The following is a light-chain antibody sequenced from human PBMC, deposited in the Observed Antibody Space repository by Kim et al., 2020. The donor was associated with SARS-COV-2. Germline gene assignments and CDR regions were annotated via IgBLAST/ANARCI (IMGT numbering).Light chain of an antibody. CDR2: ANN. Sequence: GPSVTLSCSGRTSNVGKTFVYWYQQLPGTAPRLLIYANNQRPSGVPDRFSGSKSGTSASLAISELRSEDEANYYCAAWDDTLSARVFGGGTQLTVL. V-gene: IGLV1-47*02. CDR3: AAWDDTLSARV. CDR1: TSNVGKTF. J-gene: IGLJ3*02.